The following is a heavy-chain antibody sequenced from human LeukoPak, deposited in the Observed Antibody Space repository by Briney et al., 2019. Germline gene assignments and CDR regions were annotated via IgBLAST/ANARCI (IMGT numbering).Heavy chain of an antibody. V-gene: IGHV1-46*01. CDR2: IHPSGGNT. CDR1: GYTFTSNY. J-gene: IGHJ4*02. Sequence: ASVKVSCKASGYTFTSNYMHWVRQAPGQGLEWMGIIHPSGGNTNYAQKFQGRVAVTRDTSTSTVYMELSSLRSEDTAIYYCARDCSSTRCQGPVFDNWGQGTLVTVSS. D-gene: IGHD2-2*01. CDR3: ARDCSSTRCQGPVFDN.